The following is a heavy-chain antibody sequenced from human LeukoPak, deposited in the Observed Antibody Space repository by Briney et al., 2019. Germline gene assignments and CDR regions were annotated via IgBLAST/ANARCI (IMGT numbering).Heavy chain of an antibody. CDR2: VSGSGGST. Sequence: GGSLRLSCAASGFTFSSYAMSWVRQAPGKGLEWVSAVSGSGGSTYYADSVKGRFTISRDNSKNTLYPQMNSLTPHDTALYYCVKEFVEGDYWGQGTPVSVSS. CDR3: VKEFVEGDY. J-gene: IGHJ4*02. D-gene: IGHD3-10*01. V-gene: IGHV3-23*01. CDR1: GFTFSSYA.